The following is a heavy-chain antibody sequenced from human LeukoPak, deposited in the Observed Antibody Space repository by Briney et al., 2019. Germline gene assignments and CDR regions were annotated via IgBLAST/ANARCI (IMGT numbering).Heavy chain of an antibody. CDR3: ARDGGELYSGYETPPGHSGYYFDY. Sequence: PSETLSLTCTVSGGSISSSSYYWGWIRQPPGKGLEWIGSIYYSGSTYYNPSLKSRVTISVDKSKNQFSLKLSSVTAADTAVYYCARDGGELYSGYETPPGHSGYYFDYWGQGTLVTVSS. D-gene: IGHD5-12*01. V-gene: IGHV4-39*07. CDR2: IYYSGST. CDR1: GGSISSSSYY. J-gene: IGHJ4*02.